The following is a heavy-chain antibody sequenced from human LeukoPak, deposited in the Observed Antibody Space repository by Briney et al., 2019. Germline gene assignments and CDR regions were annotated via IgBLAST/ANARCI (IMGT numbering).Heavy chain of an antibody. J-gene: IGHJ4*02. CDR3: ARSLMITFGGVIVPPGY. V-gene: IGHV1-2*02. CDR1: GYSFSGYY. Sequence: GASVKVSCKASGYSFSGYYIHWVRQAPGQGLEWMGWISPNSGGTTYAQKFQGRVTMTRDTSTSTVYMELSSLRSEDTAVYYCARSLMITFGGVIVPPGYWGQGTLVTVSS. D-gene: IGHD3-16*02. CDR2: ISPNSGGT.